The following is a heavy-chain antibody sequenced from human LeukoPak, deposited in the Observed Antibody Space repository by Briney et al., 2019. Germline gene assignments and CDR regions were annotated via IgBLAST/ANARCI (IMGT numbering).Heavy chain of an antibody. Sequence: PSETLSLTCTVSGGSISSSSYYWGWIRQPPGKGLEWIGSIYYSGSTYYNPSLKSRVTISVDTSKNQLSLKLCSVTAADTAVYYCARHQPYCGSTSCYDLDAFDIWGQGTMVTVSS. CDR2: IYYSGST. J-gene: IGHJ3*02. D-gene: IGHD2-2*01. V-gene: IGHV4-39*01. CDR1: GGSISSSSYY. CDR3: ARHQPYCGSTSCYDLDAFDI.